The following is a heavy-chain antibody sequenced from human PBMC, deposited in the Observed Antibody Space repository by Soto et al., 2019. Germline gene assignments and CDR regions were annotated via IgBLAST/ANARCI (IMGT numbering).Heavy chain of an antibody. Sequence: QVQLQESGPGLVKPSETLSLTCTVSGGSISSYYWSWIRQPPGKGLEWIGYIYYSGSTNYNPSLKSRVTISVDTSKNQFSLKLSSVTAADTAVYYCARHERTVINWFDPWGQGTLVTVSS. CDR1: GGSISSYY. D-gene: IGHD4-17*01. J-gene: IGHJ5*02. CDR2: IYYSGST. CDR3: ARHERTVINWFDP. V-gene: IGHV4-59*08.